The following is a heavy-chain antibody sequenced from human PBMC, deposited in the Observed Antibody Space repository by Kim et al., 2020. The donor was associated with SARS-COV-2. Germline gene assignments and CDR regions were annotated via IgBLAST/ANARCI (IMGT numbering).Heavy chain of an antibody. CDR3: ARRNYPYYFDS. D-gene: IGHD1-7*01. J-gene: IGHJ4*02. V-gene: IGHV4-39*01. Sequence: YSNPALLGRVSISIDASKNQFSLRLNSVTAADTALYYCARRNYPYYFDSWGQGILVTVSS.